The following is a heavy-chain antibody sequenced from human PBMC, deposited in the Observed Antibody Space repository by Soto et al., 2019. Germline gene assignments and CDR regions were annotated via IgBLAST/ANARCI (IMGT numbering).Heavy chain of an antibody. CDR1: GYTFTDYG. CDR3: AILPSEKYEYDY. CDR2: ISIYYGYT. Sequence: ASVKVSCKGSGYTFTDYGILWLRQAPGQGLEWMGWISIYYGYTDYSQKLQGRVTMTRDISTRTAYMELTSLRSDDTAVYYCAILPSEKYEYDYWGQGTPVTVSS. V-gene: IGHV1-18*01. D-gene: IGHD2-15*01. J-gene: IGHJ4*02.